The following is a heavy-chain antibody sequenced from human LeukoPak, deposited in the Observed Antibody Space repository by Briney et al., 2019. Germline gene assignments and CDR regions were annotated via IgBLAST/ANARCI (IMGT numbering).Heavy chain of an antibody. CDR3: AAARPYGSYYYYYGMDV. D-gene: IGHD2-8*01. J-gene: IGHJ6*02. Sequence: ASVKVSRKASGFTFTSSAAQWVRQARGQRLEWIGWIVVGSGNTNYAQKFQERVTITRDMSTSTAYMELSSLRSEDTAVYYCAAARPYGSYYYYYGMDVWGQGTTVTVSS. CDR2: IVVGSGNT. CDR1: GFTFTSSA. V-gene: IGHV1-58*01.